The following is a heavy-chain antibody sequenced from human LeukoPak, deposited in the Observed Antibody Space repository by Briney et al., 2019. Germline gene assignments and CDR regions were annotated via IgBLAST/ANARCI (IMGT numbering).Heavy chain of an antibody. V-gene: IGHV3-53*01. CDR2: IYSGGST. Sequence: GGSLRLTCAASGFTVSSNYMSWVRQAPGKGLEWVSVIYSGGSTYYADSVKGRFTISRDNSKNTLYLQMNSLRAEDTAVYYCATPRKTHTVTPFDYWGQGTLVTVSS. J-gene: IGHJ4*02. D-gene: IGHD4-17*01. CDR3: ATPRKTHTVTPFDY. CDR1: GFTVSSNY.